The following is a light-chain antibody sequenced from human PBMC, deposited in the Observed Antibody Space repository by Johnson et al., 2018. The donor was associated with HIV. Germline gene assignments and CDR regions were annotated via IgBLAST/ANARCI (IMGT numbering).Light chain of an antibody. Sequence: QSVLTQPPSVSAAPGQKVTISCSVSSSNIVNNSVSLYQQLPGTAPKLLIYDNDKRPSGIPDRFSGSKSGTSATLGITGLQTGDESAYYCETWDSSLSGVFGTGTKVTVL. CDR1: SSNIVNNS. J-gene: IGLJ1*01. V-gene: IGLV1-51*01. CDR3: ETWDSSLSGV. CDR2: DND.